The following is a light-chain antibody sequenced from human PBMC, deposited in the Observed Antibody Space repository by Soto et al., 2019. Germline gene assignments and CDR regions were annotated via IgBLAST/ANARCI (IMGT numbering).Light chain of an antibody. CDR1: SGHNSYA. CDR3: QTWSTDIRV. Sequence: QLVLTQPPSASASLGASVKLTCTLSSGHNSYAIAWHQQQPEKGPRYLMKLNSAGSHSKGDGIPDRFSGSSSGAERYLTIAILQSEDEADYYCQTWSTDIRVFGGGTKVTVL. V-gene: IGLV4-69*01. CDR2: LNSAGSH. J-gene: IGLJ3*02.